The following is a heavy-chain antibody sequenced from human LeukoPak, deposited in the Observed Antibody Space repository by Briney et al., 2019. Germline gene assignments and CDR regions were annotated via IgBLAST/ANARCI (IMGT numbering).Heavy chain of an antibody. CDR3: ARDMGTNYYESSAYFD. V-gene: IGHV3-48*01. J-gene: IGHJ4*02. CDR1: GFRFSDYS. CDR2: ISTTSSII. D-gene: IGHD3-22*01. Sequence: PGGSLRLSCADSGFRFSDYSMNWVRQAPGKGLEWISYISTTSSIIHYTDSVKGRFTISRDNARSSLYLQMNSLRAEDTAVYFCARDMGTNYYESSAYFDWGQGTLVIVSS.